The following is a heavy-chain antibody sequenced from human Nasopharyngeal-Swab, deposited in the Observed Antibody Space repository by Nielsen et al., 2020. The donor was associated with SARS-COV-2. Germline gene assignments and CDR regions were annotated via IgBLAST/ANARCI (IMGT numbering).Heavy chain of an antibody. CDR2: IYYSGST. V-gene: IGHV4-39*07. D-gene: IGHD3-22*01. Sequence: SETLSLTCTVSGGSISSSSYYWGWIRHPPGKGLEWIGSIYYSGSTYYNPSLKSRVTISVDTSKNQFSLKLSSVTAADTAVYYCARGASEVVVIVWFDPWGQGTLVTVSS. CDR3: ARGASEVVVIVWFDP. J-gene: IGHJ5*02. CDR1: GGSISSSSYY.